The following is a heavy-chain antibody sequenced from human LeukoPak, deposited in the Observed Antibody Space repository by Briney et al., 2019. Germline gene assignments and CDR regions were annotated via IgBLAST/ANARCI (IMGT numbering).Heavy chain of an antibody. CDR3: ARVSGYSYGSFDY. D-gene: IGHD5-18*01. V-gene: IGHV4-34*01. CDR2: INHSGST. Sequence: SETLSLTCAVYGGSFSGYYWSWIRQPPGKGLEWIGEINHSGSTNYNPSLKSRVTISVDTSKNQFSLKLSSVTAADTAVYYCARVSGYSYGSFDYWDQGTLVTVSS. J-gene: IGHJ4*02. CDR1: GGSFSGYY.